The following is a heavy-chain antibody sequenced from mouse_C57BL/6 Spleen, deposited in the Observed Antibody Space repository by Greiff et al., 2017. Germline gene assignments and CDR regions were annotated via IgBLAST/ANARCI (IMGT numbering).Heavy chain of an antibody. Sequence: VHLVESGAELVRPGTSVKMSCKASGYTFTNYWIGWAKQRPGHGLEWIGDIYPGGGYTNYNEKFKGKATLTADKSSSTAYMQFSSLTSEDSAIYYCAREYPYYFDYWGQGTTLTVSS. CDR3: AREYPYYFDY. CDR1: GYTFTNYW. J-gene: IGHJ2*01. V-gene: IGHV1-63*01. D-gene: IGHD5-2*01. CDR2: IYPGGGYT.